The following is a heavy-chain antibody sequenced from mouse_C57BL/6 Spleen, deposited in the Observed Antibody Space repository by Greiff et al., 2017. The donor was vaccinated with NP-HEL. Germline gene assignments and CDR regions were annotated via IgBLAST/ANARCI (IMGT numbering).Heavy chain of an antibody. CDR2: IYPGDGDT. CDR1: GYAFSSYW. J-gene: IGHJ4*01. Sequence: QVQLQQSGAELVKPGASVKISCKASGYAFSSYWMNWVKQRPGKGLEWIGQIYPGDGDTNYNGKFKGKATLTADKSSSTAYMQLSSLTSEDSAVYFCARWRSLYAMDYWGQGTSVTVSS. V-gene: IGHV1-80*01. CDR3: ARWRSLYAMDY.